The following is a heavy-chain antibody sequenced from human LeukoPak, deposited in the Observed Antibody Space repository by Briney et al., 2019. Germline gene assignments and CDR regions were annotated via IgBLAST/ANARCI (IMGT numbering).Heavy chain of an antibody. D-gene: IGHD4-17*01. V-gene: IGHV3-21*01. CDR1: GFTFSSYS. J-gene: IGHJ4*02. CDR2: ISSSSSYI. CDR3: ARGSRLRPLDY. Sequence: GGSLRLSCAASGFTFSSYSMNWVRQAPGKGLEWVSSISSSSSYIYYADSVKGRFTVSRDNAKNSLYLQMNSLRAEDTAVYYCARGSRLRPLDYWGQGTLVTVSS.